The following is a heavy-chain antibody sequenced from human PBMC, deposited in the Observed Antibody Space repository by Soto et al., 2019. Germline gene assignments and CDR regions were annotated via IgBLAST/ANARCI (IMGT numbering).Heavy chain of an antibody. CDR1: GFTFSSYA. V-gene: IGHV3-23*01. D-gene: IGHD3-10*01. CDR2: ISGSGGST. Sequence: GGSLRLSCAASGFTFSSYAMSWVRQAPGKGLEWVSAISGSGGSTYYADSVKGRFTISRDNSKNTLYLQMNSLRAEDTAVYYCAGAEFGELFVYWGQGTLVTVSS. CDR3: AGAEFGELFVY. J-gene: IGHJ4*02.